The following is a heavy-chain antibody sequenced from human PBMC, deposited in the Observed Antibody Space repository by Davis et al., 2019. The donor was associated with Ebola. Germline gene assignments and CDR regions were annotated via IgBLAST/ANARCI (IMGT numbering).Heavy chain of an antibody. V-gene: IGHV1-8*02. CDR2: MNPNSGNT. Sequence: AASVKVSCKASGYTFTGYYMHWVRQATGQGIEWMGWMNPNSGNTGYAQKFQGRVTMTRNTSISTAHMELRGLRSDDTAVYYCAREAEVDGSIFFLHWGQGTLVTVSS. CDR1: GYTFTGYY. CDR3: AREAEVDGSIFFLH. D-gene: IGHD3-10*01. J-gene: IGHJ1*01.